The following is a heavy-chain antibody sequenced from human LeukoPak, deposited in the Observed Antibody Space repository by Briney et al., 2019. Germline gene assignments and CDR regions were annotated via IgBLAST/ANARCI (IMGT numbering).Heavy chain of an antibody. CDR3: ARRLLWFGRLSGWFDP. J-gene: IGHJ5*02. V-gene: IGHV4-30-4*01. CDR2: IYHSGST. CDR1: GGSISSGNYY. D-gene: IGHD3-10*01. Sequence: SETLSLTCTVSGGSISSGNYYWSWIRQPPGKGLEWIGYIYHSGSTSYNPSLKSRVTISVDTSKNQFSLKLSSVTAADTAVYYCARRLLWFGRLSGWFDPWGQGTLVTVSS.